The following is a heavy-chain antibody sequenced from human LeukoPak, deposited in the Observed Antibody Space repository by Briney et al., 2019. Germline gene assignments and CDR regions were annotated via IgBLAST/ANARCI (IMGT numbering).Heavy chain of an antibody. CDR3: ARGGLWFGELGDY. D-gene: IGHD3-10*01. CDR2: INHRGST. Sequence: SETLSLTCAVYGGSFSGYYWSWIRQPPGKGLEWIGEINHRGSTNYNPSLKSRVTISVDTSKNQFSLKLSSVTAADTAVYYCARGGLWFGELGDYWGQGTLVTVSS. CDR1: GGSFSGYY. J-gene: IGHJ4*02. V-gene: IGHV4-34*01.